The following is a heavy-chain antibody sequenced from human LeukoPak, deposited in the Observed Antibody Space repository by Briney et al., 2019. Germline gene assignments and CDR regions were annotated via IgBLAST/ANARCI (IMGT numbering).Heavy chain of an antibody. J-gene: IGHJ4*02. V-gene: IGHV3-33*01. CDR2: IWYDGSNK. CDR3: ARDGGYNYGYGTDY. D-gene: IGHD5-18*01. CDR1: GFTFSSYG. Sequence: GGSLRLSCAASGFTFSSYGMHWVRQAPGKGLEWVAVIWYDGSNKYYADSVKGRFTISRDNSKNTLYLQMNSLRVEDTAVYYCARDGGYNYGYGTDYWGQGTLVTVSS.